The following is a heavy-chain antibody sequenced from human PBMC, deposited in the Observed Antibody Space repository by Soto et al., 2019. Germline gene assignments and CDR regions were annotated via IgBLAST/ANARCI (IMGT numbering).Heavy chain of an antibody. V-gene: IGHV3-23*01. CDR1: GFTFSSYA. Sequence: HPGGSLRLSCAASGFTFSSYAMSWVRQAPGKGLEWVSAISGSGGSTYYADPVKGRFTISRDNSKNTLYLQMNSLRAEDTAVYYCAKGARAFDAFDIWGQGTMVTVSS. CDR3: AKGARAFDAFDI. CDR2: ISGSGGST. J-gene: IGHJ3*02.